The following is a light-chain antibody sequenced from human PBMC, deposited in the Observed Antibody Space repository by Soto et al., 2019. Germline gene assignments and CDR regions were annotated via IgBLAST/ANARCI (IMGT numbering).Light chain of an antibody. V-gene: IGLV1-40*01. Sequence: QSVLTQPPSVSGAPGQRVTISCTGSSSNIGAGYDVHWYQQLPGTAPKLLISGNNNRPSGVPDRFSVSKSGTSASLAITGLQAEDEADYYCQSYDSSVSKVVFGGGTKLTVL. CDR2: GNN. CDR1: SSNIGAGYD. J-gene: IGLJ2*01. CDR3: QSYDSSVSKVV.